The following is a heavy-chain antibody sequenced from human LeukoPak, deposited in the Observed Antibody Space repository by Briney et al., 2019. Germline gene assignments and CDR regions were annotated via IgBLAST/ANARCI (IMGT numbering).Heavy chain of an antibody. CDR2: IYYSGST. Sequence: SETLSLTCTVSGGSISSSSYYWGWIRQPPGKGLEWIGSIYYSGSTYYNPSLKSRVTISVDTSKNQFSLKLSSVTAADTAVYYCASGPITMVRGDLYFFDYWGQGTLVTVSS. CDR3: ASGPITMVRGDLYFFDY. D-gene: IGHD3-10*01. J-gene: IGHJ4*02. V-gene: IGHV4-39*01. CDR1: GGSISSSSYY.